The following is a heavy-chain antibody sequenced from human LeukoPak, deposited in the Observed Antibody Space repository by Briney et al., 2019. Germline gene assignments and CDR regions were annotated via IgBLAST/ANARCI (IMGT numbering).Heavy chain of an antibody. CDR2: IYPGGST. Sequence: GGSLRLSCAASGFTVNSNYMSWVRQAPGKGLEWVSVIYPGGSTYYAGSAQGRFTVSRDNSKNTLYLQMNSLRDEDTAMYYCARTTVTTNFKDAFDIWGQGTVVTVSS. CDR3: ARTTVTTNFKDAFDI. J-gene: IGHJ3*02. CDR1: GFTVNSNY. D-gene: IGHD4-17*01. V-gene: IGHV3-53*01.